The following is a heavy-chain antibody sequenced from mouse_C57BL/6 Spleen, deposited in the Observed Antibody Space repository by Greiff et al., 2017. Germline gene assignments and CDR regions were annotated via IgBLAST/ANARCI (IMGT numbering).Heavy chain of an antibody. D-gene: IGHD1-1*01. V-gene: IGHV1-42*01. Sequence: EVKLMESGPELVKPGASVKISCKASGYSFTGYYMNWVKQSPEKSLEWIGEINPSTGGTTYNQKFKAKATLTVDKSSSTAYMQLKSLTSEDSAVYYCARPHYYGSSYWYFDVWGTGTTVTVSS. J-gene: IGHJ1*03. CDR3: ARPHYYGSSYWYFDV. CDR1: GYSFTGYY. CDR2: INPSTGGT.